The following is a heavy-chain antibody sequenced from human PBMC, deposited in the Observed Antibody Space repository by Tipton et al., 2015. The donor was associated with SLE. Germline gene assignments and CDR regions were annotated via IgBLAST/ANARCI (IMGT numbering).Heavy chain of an antibody. CDR2: INHSGST. D-gene: IGHD3-22*01. J-gene: IGHJ4*02. V-gene: IGHV4-34*01. CDR1: GGSFSGYY. CDR3: ARDARDSSGYPFDY. Sequence: TLSLTCAVYGGSFSGYYWSWIRQPPGKGLEWIGEINHSGSTNYNPSLKSRLTISVDTSKNQFSLKLSSVTAADTAVYYCARDARDSSGYPFDYWGQGTLVTVSS.